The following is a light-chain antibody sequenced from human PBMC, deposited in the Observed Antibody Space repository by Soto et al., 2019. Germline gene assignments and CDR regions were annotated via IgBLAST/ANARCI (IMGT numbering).Light chain of an antibody. Sequence: DIQMTQSPSSLSASVGDRVTITCRASQSISSHLNWYQQKPGKAPKLLIYAASTLQSGVPSRFSGSGSGTDFTLTISSLQPEDFATYYCHQSYNTPFTFGPGTKVDFK. V-gene: IGKV1-39*01. CDR2: AAS. CDR1: QSISSH. CDR3: HQSYNTPFT. J-gene: IGKJ3*01.